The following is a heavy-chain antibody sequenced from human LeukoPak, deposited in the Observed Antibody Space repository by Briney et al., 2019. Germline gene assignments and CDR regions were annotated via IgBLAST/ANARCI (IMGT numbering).Heavy chain of an antibody. V-gene: IGHV4-39*07. D-gene: IGHD4-11*01. Sequence: SETLSLTCTVSGGSISSSSYFWGWIRQPPGKGLEWIGSIYYSGSTYYNPSLKSRVTISIDTSKNQFSLKLSSVTVADTAVYYCAREGLQYTLYYFDYWGQGTLVTVSS. J-gene: IGHJ4*02. CDR2: IYYSGST. CDR3: AREGLQYTLYYFDY. CDR1: GGSISSSSYF.